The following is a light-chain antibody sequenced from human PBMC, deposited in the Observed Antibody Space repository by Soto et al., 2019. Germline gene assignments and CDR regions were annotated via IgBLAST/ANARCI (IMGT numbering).Light chain of an antibody. CDR1: SGHSSYA. V-gene: IGLV4-69*01. J-gene: IGLJ1*01. CDR3: TTWGTGIRV. Sequence: QLVLTQSPSASASLGASVKLTCTLSSGHSSYAIAWHQQQPEKGPRYLMKLNSDGSHSKGDGIPDRFSGSSSGAERYLTISGLQSEDEADYYCTTWGTGIRVFGTGTTLPVL. CDR2: LNSDGSH.